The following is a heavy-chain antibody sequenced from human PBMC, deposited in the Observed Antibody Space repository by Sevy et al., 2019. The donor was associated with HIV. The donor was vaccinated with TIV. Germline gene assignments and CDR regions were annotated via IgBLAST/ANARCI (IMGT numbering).Heavy chain of an antibody. CDR1: GYTFTGYS. J-gene: IGHJ5*02. V-gene: IGHV1-2*02. D-gene: IGHD3-22*01. CDR3: ARVWNSDYYDSTGPNWFDP. CDR2: INPNGGGT. Sequence: ASVKVSCKASGYTFTGYSMHWVRQAPGQGLEWMGCINPNGGGTNYAQKFQGRVTMTRDTSISTAYMELSSLRSDDTAVYYCARVWNSDYYDSTGPNWFDPWGQGTLVTVSS.